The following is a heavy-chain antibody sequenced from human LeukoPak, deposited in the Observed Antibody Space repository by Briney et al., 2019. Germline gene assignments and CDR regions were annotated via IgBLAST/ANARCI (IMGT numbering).Heavy chain of an antibody. CDR2: INHSGST. CDR1: GGSFSGYY. CDR3: ARQGLYGDPFDY. J-gene: IGHJ4*02. V-gene: IGHV4-34*01. D-gene: IGHD2-21*02. Sequence: SETLSLTCAVYGGSFSGYYWSWIRQPPGKGLDWIGEINHSGSTNYNPSLKSRVTIPVDTSKNQFSLKLTSVTAADTAVYYCARQGLYGDPFDYWGQGTRVTVSS.